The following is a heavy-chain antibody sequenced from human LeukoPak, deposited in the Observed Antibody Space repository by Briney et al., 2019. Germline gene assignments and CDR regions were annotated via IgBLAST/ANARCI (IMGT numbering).Heavy chain of an antibody. V-gene: IGHV3-74*01. CDR2: INTDGTVT. CDR3: AREGDRGILVADFFDY. CDR1: GFTFSKYW. Sequence: SGGSLRLSCAASGFTFSKYWMLWVRQAPGKGLESVSRINTDGTVTTYADSVKGRFTVSRDNADNTMFLQMNSVRDEDTAVYYCAREGDRGILVADFFDYWGQGTLVTVSS. D-gene: IGHD2-8*02. J-gene: IGHJ4*02.